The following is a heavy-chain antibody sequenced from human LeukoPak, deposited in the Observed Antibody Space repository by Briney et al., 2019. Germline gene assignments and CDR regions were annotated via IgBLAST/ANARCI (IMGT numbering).Heavy chain of an antibody. J-gene: IGHJ3*02. D-gene: IGHD6-19*01. CDR2: ISADGTGK. CDR1: GFTFSSYA. Sequence: GRSLRLSCVASGFTFSSYALHWLRQAPGKGLEWVAVISADGTGKYYADSVKGRFTMSRDNSQNTLYLQMNSLRTEDTAVYYCARDAPYSGGCCAFDIWGQGTMVTVSS. CDR3: ARDAPYSGGCCAFDI. V-gene: IGHV3-30-3*01.